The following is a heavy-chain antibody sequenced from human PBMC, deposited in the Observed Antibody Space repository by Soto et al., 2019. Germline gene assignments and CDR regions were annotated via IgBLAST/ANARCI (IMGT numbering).Heavy chain of an antibody. J-gene: IGHJ4*02. CDR3: AKDRRLQFFDY. CDR1: GFSFITYG. Sequence: GGSLRLSCVASGFSFITYGMHWVRQAPGKGLEWVAVISYDGSNKYYADSVKGRFTISRDNSKNTLYPQMNSLRAEDTAVYYCAKDRRLQFFDYWGQGTLVTVSS. D-gene: IGHD4-4*01. CDR2: ISYDGSNK. V-gene: IGHV3-30*18.